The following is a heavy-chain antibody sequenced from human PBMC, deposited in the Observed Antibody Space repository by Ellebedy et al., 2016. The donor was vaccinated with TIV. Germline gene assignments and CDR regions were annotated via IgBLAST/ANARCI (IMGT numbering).Heavy chain of an antibody. Sequence: MPGGSLRLSCTVSGGSISNSDYYWNWIRQPPGKGLEWIGSIYYSGSTYYNPSLKSRVTISLDTSKNQFSLELSSVTAADTAVYYCARDPALPRGRFDTWGQGTLVTVSS. CDR2: IYYSGST. CDR1: GGSISNSDYY. J-gene: IGHJ5*02. CDR3: ARDPALPRGRFDT. V-gene: IGHV4-39*07.